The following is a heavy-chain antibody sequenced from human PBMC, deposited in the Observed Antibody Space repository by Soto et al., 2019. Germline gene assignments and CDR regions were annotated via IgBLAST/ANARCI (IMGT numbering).Heavy chain of an antibody. V-gene: IGHV3-9*01. CDR3: AKGAAAGTRNWFDP. CDR1: GFTFDDYA. CDR2: ISWNSGSI. Sequence: DVQLVESGGGLVQPGRSLRLSCAASGFTFDDYAMHWVRQAPGKGLEWVSGISWNSGSIGYADSVKGRFTISRDNAKNSLYLQMNSLRAEDTALYYCAKGAAAGTRNWFDPWGQGTLVTVSS. D-gene: IGHD6-13*01. J-gene: IGHJ5*02.